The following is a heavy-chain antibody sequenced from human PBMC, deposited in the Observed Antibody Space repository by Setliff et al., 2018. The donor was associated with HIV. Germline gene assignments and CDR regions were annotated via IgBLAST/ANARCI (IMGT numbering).Heavy chain of an antibody. CDR3: ARDVMEYFGNYFDY. V-gene: IGHV4-38-2*02. Sequence: PSETLSLTCAVSGYSISSGYFWGWIRKPPGKGLEWIGSIYHSGRAYYNPSLKSRVTISIDTSKHQFSLKLTSVTAADTALYYCARDVMEYFGNYFDYWGQGALVTVSS. CDR2: IYHSGRA. J-gene: IGHJ4*02. D-gene: IGHD3-3*01. CDR1: GYSISSGYF.